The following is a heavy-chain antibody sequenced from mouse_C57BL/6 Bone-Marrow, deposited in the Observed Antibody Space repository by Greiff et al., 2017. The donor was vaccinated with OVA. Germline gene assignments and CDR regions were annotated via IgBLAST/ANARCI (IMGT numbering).Heavy chain of an antibody. CDR1: GFTFNTYA. CDR3: VGDYSNPYAMEY. V-gene: IGHV10-3*01. Sequence: EVHLVESGGGLVQPKGSLKLSCAASGFTFNTYAMHWVRQAPGKGLEWVACIRSKSSNYATYYADSVKDRFTISSDNSQSMLYLQMNNLKTEETAVYYCVGDYSNPYAMEYWGQRTSVTVSS. CDR2: IRSKSSNYAT. J-gene: IGHJ4*01. D-gene: IGHD2-5*01.